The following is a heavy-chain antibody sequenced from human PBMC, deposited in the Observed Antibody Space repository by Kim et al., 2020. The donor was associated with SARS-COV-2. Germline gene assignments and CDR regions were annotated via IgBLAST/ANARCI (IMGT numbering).Heavy chain of an antibody. Sequence: STYYAASVTGRFTISRDNSKNTLYLQMNSLRAEDTAVYYCAGSSGWYFDYWGQGTLVTVSS. CDR2: ST. CDR3: AGSSGWYFDY. D-gene: IGHD6-19*01. V-gene: IGHV3-23*01. J-gene: IGHJ4*02.